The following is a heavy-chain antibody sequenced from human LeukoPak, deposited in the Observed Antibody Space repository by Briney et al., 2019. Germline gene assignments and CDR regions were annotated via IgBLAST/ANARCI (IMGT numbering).Heavy chain of an antibody. V-gene: IGHV1-18*04. J-gene: IGHJ4*02. Sequence: ASVKVSCKASGYTFTGYYMHWVRQVPGQGLEWLGWISAYNGNTNYAQKLQGRVTMTTDTSTSTAYMELRSLRSDDTAVYYCARAAEAARPHDYWGQGTLVTVSS. CDR2: ISAYNGNT. CDR1: GYTFTGYY. CDR3: ARAAEAARPHDY. D-gene: IGHD6-6*01.